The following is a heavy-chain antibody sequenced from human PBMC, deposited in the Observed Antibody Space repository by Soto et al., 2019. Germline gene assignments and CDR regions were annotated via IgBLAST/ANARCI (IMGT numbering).Heavy chain of an antibody. CDR3: ARQRTTVVTQAYFDH. J-gene: IGHJ4*02. CDR1: GESISSSSYY. Sequence: SETLSLTGIVSGESISSSSYYWGWIRQPPGKGLEWIGSIYYSGRTYYNPSFRSRVTISIDTSKNQFSLKLSSVTATDTAVYYCARQRTTVVTQAYFDHWGQGALVTVSS. CDR2: IYYSGRT. D-gene: IGHD2-21*02. V-gene: IGHV4-39*01.